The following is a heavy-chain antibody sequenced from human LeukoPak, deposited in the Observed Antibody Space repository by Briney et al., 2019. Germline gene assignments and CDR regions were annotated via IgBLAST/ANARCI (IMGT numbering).Heavy chain of an antibody. CDR2: ISWDGGST. CDR3: AKTSLRFLEWCGVCYFDY. Sequence: QPGGSLRLSCAASGFTFDDYAMHWVRQAPGKGLEWVSLISWDGGSTYYADSVKGRFTISRDNSKNSLYLQMNSLRAEDTALYYCAKTSLRFLEWCGVCYFDYWGQGTLVTVSS. J-gene: IGHJ4*02. V-gene: IGHV3-43D*03. D-gene: IGHD3-3*01. CDR1: GFTFDDYA.